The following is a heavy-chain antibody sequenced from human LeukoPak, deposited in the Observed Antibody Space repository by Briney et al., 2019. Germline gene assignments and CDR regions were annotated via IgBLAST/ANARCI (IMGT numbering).Heavy chain of an antibody. CDR2: IYYTGNT. CDR1: GGSISSYY. D-gene: IGHD5-18*01. Sequence: PSETLSLTCTVSGGSISSYYWSWIRQPPGKGLEWIGYIYYTGNTNYNPSLKSRVTISVDTSKNQFSLKLSSVTAADTAVYYCARHRSYGTFDYWGQGTLVTVSS. J-gene: IGHJ4*02. CDR3: ARHRSYGTFDY. V-gene: IGHV4-59*08.